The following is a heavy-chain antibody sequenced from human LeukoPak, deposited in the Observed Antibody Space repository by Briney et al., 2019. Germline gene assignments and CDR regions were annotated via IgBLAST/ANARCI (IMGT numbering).Heavy chain of an antibody. CDR1: GFTFDDYA. J-gene: IGHJ3*02. Sequence: GGSLRLSCAASGFTFDDYAMHWVRQAPGKGLEWVSGISWNSGSIGYADSVKGRFTISRDNAKNSLYLQMNSLRAEDTALYYCAKTLYGDYVNDAFDIWGQGTMATVSS. CDR2: ISWNSGSI. V-gene: IGHV3-9*01. D-gene: IGHD4-17*01. CDR3: AKTLYGDYVNDAFDI.